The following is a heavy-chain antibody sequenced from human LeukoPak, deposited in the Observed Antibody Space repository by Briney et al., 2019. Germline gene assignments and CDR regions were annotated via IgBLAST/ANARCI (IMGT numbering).Heavy chain of an antibody. CDR1: EFSVGSNY. J-gene: IGHJ4*02. V-gene: IGHV3-23*03. CDR2: IYSGGGST. Sequence: GGSLRLSCAASEFSVGSNYMTWVRQAPGKGLEWVSLIYSGGGSTYYADSVKGRFTISRDNSKNTLYLQMNSLRAEDTAVYYCAKETGYSYGTGGTDYWGQGTLVTVSS. D-gene: IGHD5-18*01. CDR3: AKETGYSYGTGGTDY.